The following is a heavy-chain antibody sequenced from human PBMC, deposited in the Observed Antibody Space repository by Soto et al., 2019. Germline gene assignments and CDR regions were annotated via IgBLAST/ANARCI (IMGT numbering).Heavy chain of an antibody. CDR1: GSPFSTYG. CDR3: ARDESAGSSIRY. CDR2: ISNGGNYI. D-gene: IGHD3-3*02. V-gene: IGHV3-21*01. J-gene: IGHJ4*02. Sequence: EVQVVESGGGLVKPGGSLRLSCTASGSPFSTYGMNWVRQAPGKGLEWVSSISNGGNYIYYADSVQGRFTISRDNAKNSLYLQMTSLRAEATAVYFCARDESAGSSIRYWGQGTRVTVSS.